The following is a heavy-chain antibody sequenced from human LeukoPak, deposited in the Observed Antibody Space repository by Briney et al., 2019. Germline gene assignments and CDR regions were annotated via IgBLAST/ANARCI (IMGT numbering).Heavy chain of an antibody. Sequence: GGSLRLSCAASGFTLSTYTMNWVRQAPGKGLEWVSSISSSSNYIYYVDSVKGRFTISRDDAKNSLSLQMNSLRAEDTAVYYCARDKIPSAGTPRGFDPWGQGTLVTVSS. CDR3: ARDKIPSAGTPRGFDP. D-gene: IGHD6-13*01. CDR2: ISSSSNYI. V-gene: IGHV3-21*01. J-gene: IGHJ5*02. CDR1: GFTLSTYT.